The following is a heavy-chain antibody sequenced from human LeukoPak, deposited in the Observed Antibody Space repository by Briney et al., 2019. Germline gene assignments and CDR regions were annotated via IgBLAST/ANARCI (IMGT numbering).Heavy chain of an antibody. CDR1: VFTFSSYG. V-gene: IGHV3-48*04. CDR3: ASIPGYSSSFDA. D-gene: IGHD6-13*01. Sequence: GGSLRLSCAESVFTFSSYGMHWVRQAPGKGLEWVSYISTRGSTEYYADSVKGRFTISRDNAKNSLYLQMNSLRAEDTAVYYCASIPGYSSSFDAWGQGTPVTVSS. J-gene: IGHJ4*02. CDR2: ISTRGSTE.